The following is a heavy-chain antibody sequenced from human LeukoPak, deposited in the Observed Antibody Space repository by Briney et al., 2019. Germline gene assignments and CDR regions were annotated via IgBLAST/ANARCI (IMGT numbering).Heavy chain of an antibody. CDR1: GFTFSTYS. CDR3: ARDILTGSQSRFQH. D-gene: IGHD3-9*01. J-gene: IGHJ1*01. CDR2: ISSSSSTI. V-gene: IGHV3-48*04. Sequence: GGSLRLSCAASGFTFSTYSMTWVRQAPGKGLEWVSYISSSSSTIYYADSVKGRFTISRDNAKNSLYLQMNSLRAEDTAVYYCARDILTGSQSRFQHWGQGTLVTVSS.